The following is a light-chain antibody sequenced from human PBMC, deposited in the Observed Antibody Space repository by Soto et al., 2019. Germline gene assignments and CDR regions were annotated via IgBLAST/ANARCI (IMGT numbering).Light chain of an antibody. J-gene: IGLJ2*01. CDR2: SNN. V-gene: IGLV1-44*01. Sequence: QAVVTQPPSASGTPGQRVTISCSGSSSNIGSNTVNWYQQLPGTAPKLLIYSNNQRPSGVPDRFSGSKSGTSASLAISGLQSEDEDDYYCAAWDDSRNGVVFGGGTKLTVL. CDR1: SSNIGSNT. CDR3: AAWDDSRNGVV.